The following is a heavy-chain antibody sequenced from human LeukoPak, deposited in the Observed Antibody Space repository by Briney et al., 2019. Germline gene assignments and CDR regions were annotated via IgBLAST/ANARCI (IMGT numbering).Heavy chain of an antibody. D-gene: IGHD3-10*01. J-gene: IGHJ4*02. CDR2: IYYTGST. CDR3: ARARVYYGSGDPFDY. V-gene: IGHV4-31*03. Sequence: SQTLSLTCTVSGASINSDGYYWTWLRQHPGTGLEWIGYIYYTGSTYYNPSLKSRLSILIDTSKNQFSLRLSSVTAADTALYYCARARVYYGSGDPFDYWGQGTLATVSS. CDR1: GASINSDGYY.